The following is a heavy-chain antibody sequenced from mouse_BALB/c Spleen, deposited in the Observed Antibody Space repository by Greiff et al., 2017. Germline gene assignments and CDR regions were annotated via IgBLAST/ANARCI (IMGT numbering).Heavy chain of an antibody. CDR3: ARRDRYGSWFAD. D-gene: IGHD2-14*01. V-gene: IGHV5-12-2*01. CDR1: GFTFSSYT. J-gene: IGHJ3*01. CDR2: ISNGGGST. Sequence: EVKLVESGGGLVQPGGSLKLSCAASGFTFSSYTMSWVRQTPEKRLEWVAYISNGGGSTSSPDTVKGRFTISRDNAKNTLYLQMSSLKSEDTAMYYCARRDRYGSWFADWGQGTLVTVSA.